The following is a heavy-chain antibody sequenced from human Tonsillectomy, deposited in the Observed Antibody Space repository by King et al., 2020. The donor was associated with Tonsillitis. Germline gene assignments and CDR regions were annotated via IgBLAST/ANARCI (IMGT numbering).Heavy chain of an antibody. CDR1: GFIFSHYA. Sequence: VQLVESGGGVVQPGRSLRLSCEVSGFIFSHYAMHWVRQAPGKGLEWVSTISYDGSKVHYGDSVKGRFTISRDNSKNTLFLQMNSLRSEDTAVYYCAKDAIYYDYLWGTFHYWGQGILVTVSS. J-gene: IGHJ4*02. CDR2: ISYDGSKV. CDR3: AKDAIYYDYLWGTFHY. D-gene: IGHD3-16*01. V-gene: IGHV3-30*18.